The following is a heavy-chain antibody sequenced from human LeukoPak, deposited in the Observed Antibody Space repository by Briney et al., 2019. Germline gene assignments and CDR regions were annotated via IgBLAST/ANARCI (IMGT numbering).Heavy chain of an antibody. Sequence: GGSLRLSCAVSGFTVSSNYMNWVRQAPGKGLEWISYINSVGGTTFYADSVKGRFTISRDNAKNTLYLQMDSLRAEDAAIYYCARSIMYGDHGEDIWGQGTVVAVSS. CDR3: ARSIMYGDHGEDI. V-gene: IGHV3-48*04. J-gene: IGHJ3*02. CDR1: GFTVSSNY. CDR2: INSVGGTT. D-gene: IGHD4-17*01.